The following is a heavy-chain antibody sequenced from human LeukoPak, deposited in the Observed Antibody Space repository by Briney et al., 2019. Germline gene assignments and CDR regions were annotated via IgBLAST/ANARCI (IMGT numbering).Heavy chain of an antibody. Sequence: GASVKVSCKASGGTFSSYAISWVRQAPGQGLEWMGGIIPIFGTANYAQKYQGRVTITTDESTSTAYMELSSLRSEDTAVYYCARSGFLPQSSWFDYWGQGTLVTVSS. V-gene: IGHV1-69*05. CDR3: ARSGFLPQSSWFDY. CDR2: IIPIFGTA. J-gene: IGHJ4*02. CDR1: GGTFSSYA. D-gene: IGHD2-2*01.